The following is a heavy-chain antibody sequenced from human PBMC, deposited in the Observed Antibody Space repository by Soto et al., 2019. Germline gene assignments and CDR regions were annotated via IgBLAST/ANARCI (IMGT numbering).Heavy chain of an antibody. CDR3: ASHPGGGGY. V-gene: IGHV3-53*01. CDR2: IYSGGYT. CDR1: GFTVSNNY. Sequence: EVQLVESGGGLIQPGGSLRLSCAVSGFTVSNNYMSWVRQAPGKGLEGVSVIYSGGYTAYGDSVKGRFTISRDNSKNTIYSQRKTRGAHETGVFYWASHPGGGGYWGQGTLVTVSS. J-gene: IGHJ4*02. D-gene: IGHD3-10*01.